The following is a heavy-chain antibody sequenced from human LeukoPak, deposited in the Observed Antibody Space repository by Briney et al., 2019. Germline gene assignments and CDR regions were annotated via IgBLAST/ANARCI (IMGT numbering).Heavy chain of an antibody. CDR3: GKLFYSSGMYHFDY. Sequence: GGSLRLSCATSGFTFSSSALSWVRQPPGKGLAWVSTISGSGGGTYYADSVKGRFTISRDNSKNTLYLQMNSLRAEDTAVFYCGKLFYSSGMYHFDYWGQGTLVTVSS. D-gene: IGHD3-10*01. J-gene: IGHJ4*02. CDR2: ISGSGGGT. V-gene: IGHV3-23*01. CDR1: GFTFSSSA.